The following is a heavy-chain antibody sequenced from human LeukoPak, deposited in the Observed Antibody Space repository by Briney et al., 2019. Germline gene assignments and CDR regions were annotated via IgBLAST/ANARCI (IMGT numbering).Heavy chain of an antibody. Sequence: ASVKVSCKASGYTLTSYAMHWVRQAPGQRLEWMGWINAGNGNTKYSQKFQGRVTITRDTSASTAYMELSSLRSEDTAVYYCARDRSSSWYNWFDPWGQGTLVTVSS. CDR3: ARDRSSSWYNWFDP. CDR1: GYTLTSYA. J-gene: IGHJ5*02. CDR2: INAGNGNT. D-gene: IGHD6-13*01. V-gene: IGHV1-3*01.